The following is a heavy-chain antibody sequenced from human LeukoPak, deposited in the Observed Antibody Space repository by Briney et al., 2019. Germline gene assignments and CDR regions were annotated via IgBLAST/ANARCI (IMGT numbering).Heavy chain of an antibody. D-gene: IGHD4-17*01. J-gene: IGHJ4*02. V-gene: IGHV3-30*04. CDR3: ATDYGDHEPIDY. CDR1: GVSLSNYA. Sequence: GGSLRLSCTASGVSLSNYAMHWVRRPPGRELEWVAVISFDGTNKYYGDSVEGRFSVSRDNSKNTLYLQMNSLRPDDTAMYYCATDYGDHEPIDYWGQGTLVTVSS. CDR2: ISFDGTNK.